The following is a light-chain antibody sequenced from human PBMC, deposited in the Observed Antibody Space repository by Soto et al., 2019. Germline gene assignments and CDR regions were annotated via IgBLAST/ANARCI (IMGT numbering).Light chain of an antibody. CDR1: QRVDDSH. J-gene: IGKJ5*01. Sequence: EIVLTQSPGTLSLSPVERAPLSCRASQRVDDSHLAWYQLRPGQAPRLLIYGASTRATGIPDRFSGSGSGTDFSLTIRGLKPEDFAVYYCQQYRMSPNTFGQGTRLEI. V-gene: IGKV3-20*01. CDR2: GAS. CDR3: QQYRMSPNT.